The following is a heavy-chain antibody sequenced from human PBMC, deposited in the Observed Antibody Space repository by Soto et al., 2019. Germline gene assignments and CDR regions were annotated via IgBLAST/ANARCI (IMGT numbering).Heavy chain of an antibody. CDR1: GGTFSSYA. Sequence: ASVKVSCKASGGTFSSYAISWVRQAPVQGLEWMGGIIPIFGTANYAQKFQGRVSMTRDNSKTTAYMELSSLGSEDTAVYYCVRAPLDYYSADYFDTWGQGTQVTVSS. D-gene: IGHD3-10*01. V-gene: IGHV1-69*05. CDR3: VRAPLDYYSADYFDT. CDR2: IIPIFGTA. J-gene: IGHJ4*02.